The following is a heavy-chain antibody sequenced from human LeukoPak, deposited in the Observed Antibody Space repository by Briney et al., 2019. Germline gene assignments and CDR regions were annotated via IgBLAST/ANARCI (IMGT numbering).Heavy chain of an antibody. Sequence: SETLSLTCTVSGGSVSGYFWSWMRQPPGGGLEFIGYIFYSGSTKYNPSLKSRVTISVDTSQTHFSLKMSSVTAADTAVYYCARVMDHGYSDYWGQGTLVTVSS. D-gene: IGHD3-22*01. CDR3: ARVMDHGYSDY. V-gene: IGHV4-59*02. CDR2: IFYSGST. J-gene: IGHJ4*02. CDR1: GGSVSGYF.